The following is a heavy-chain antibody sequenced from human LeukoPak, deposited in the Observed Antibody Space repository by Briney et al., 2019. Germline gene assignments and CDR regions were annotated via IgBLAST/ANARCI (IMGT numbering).Heavy chain of an antibody. Sequence: SETLSLTCAVYGGSFSGYYWSWIRQPPGKGLEWIGEINHSGSTNYNPSLKSRVTISVDTSKNQFSLKLSSVTATDTAVYYCASGWSGYYRRDAFDIWGQGTMVTVSS. V-gene: IGHV4-34*01. J-gene: IGHJ3*02. CDR1: GGSFSGYY. CDR3: ASGWSGYYRRDAFDI. D-gene: IGHD3-3*01. CDR2: INHSGST.